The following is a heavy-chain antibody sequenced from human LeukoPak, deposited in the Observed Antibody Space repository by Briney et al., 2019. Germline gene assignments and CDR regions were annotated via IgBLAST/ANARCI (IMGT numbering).Heavy chain of an antibody. Sequence: PGGSLRLSCAASGFTFSNAWMSWVRQAPGKGLEWVGRIKSKTDGGTTGYAAPVKGRFTISRDDSKTTLYLQMNSLKTEDTAVYYCTTDRVVVPAAIIIYYGMDVWGQGTTVTVSS. CDR1: GFTFSNAW. D-gene: IGHD2-2*02. V-gene: IGHV3-15*01. CDR3: TTDRVVVPAAIIIYYGMDV. J-gene: IGHJ6*02. CDR2: IKSKTDGGTT.